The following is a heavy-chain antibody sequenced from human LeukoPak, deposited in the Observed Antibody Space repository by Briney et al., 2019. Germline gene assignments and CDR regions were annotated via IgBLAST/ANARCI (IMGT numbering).Heavy chain of an antibody. V-gene: IGHV4-39*07. Sequence: ASETLSLTCTVSGGSISSSSYYWGWIRQPPGKGLGGIGSIYYSGRTYYHPSLKSPVTIPVDPSQDQFFLELASVTAADTAVYYCARAPKRAYDSSGYYGHDAFDIWGQGTMVTVSS. J-gene: IGHJ3*02. CDR1: GGSISSSSYY. D-gene: IGHD3-22*01. CDR2: IYYSGRT. CDR3: ARAPKRAYDSSGYYGHDAFDI.